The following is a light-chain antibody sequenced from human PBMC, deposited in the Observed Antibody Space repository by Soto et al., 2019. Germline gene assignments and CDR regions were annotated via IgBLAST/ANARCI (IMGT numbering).Light chain of an antibody. CDR1: QSVGSD. Sequence: EMVMTKSPATLSVTHGERATLSCRASQSVGSDLAWYQQKPGQAPRLLVYGASGRATDIPDRFSGRGSGTDFTLTINRLEPEDFAVYYCQNYDFSPYTFGQGTRLEF. CDR2: GAS. CDR3: QNYDFSPYT. J-gene: IGKJ5*01. V-gene: IGKV3-20*01.